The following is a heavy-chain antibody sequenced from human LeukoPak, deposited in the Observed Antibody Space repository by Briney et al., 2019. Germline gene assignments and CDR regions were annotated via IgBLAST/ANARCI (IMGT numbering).Heavy chain of an antibody. D-gene: IGHD3-10*01. CDR1: GITLSNYG. CDR2: ISGSGGRT. J-gene: IGHJ4*02. Sequence: GGSLRLSCAVSGITLSNYGMSWVRQAPGKGLEWVAGISGSGGRTNYADSVKGRFTISRDNAKNSLYLQMNSLRVEDTAVYYCARDRTGEAGMAAFDYWGQGTLVTVSS. V-gene: IGHV3-23*01. CDR3: ARDRTGEAGMAAFDY.